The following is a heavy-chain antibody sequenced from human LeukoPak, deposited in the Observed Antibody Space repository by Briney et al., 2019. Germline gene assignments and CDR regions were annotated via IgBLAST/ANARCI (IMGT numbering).Heavy chain of an antibody. CDR2: IYYSGST. V-gene: IGHV4-4*02. D-gene: IGHD6-13*01. Sequence: PSETLSLTCGVSGGSINSDHWWSWVRQSPGKGLEWIGSIYYSGSTYDNPSLKSRVTISVDTSKNQFSLKLSSVTAADTAVYYCARDGVGYVAAAGRPPSPYGMDVWGQGTTVTVSS. CDR3: ARDGVGYVAAAGRPPSPYGMDV. CDR1: GGSINSDHW. J-gene: IGHJ6*02.